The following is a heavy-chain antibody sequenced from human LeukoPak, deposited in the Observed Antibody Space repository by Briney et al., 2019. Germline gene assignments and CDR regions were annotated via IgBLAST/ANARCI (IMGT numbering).Heavy chain of an antibody. J-gene: IGHJ3*02. CDR1: GGSISSYY. CDR2: IYTSGST. D-gene: IGHD6-6*01. CDR3: ASASIAALDAFDI. Sequence: PSETLSLTCTVSGGSISSYYWSWIRQPPGKGLEWIGYIYTSGSTNYNPSLKSRVTISVDTSKNQFSLKLSSVTAADTAVYYCASASIAALDAFDIWGQGTMDTVSS. V-gene: IGHV4-4*09.